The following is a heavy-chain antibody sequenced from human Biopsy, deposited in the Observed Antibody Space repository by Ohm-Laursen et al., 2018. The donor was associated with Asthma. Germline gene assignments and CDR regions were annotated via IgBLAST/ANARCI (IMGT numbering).Heavy chain of an antibody. CDR3: AREVLWFGESTNSGGMDV. CDR1: GYTFTGYY. CDR2: INPNSGGT. V-gene: IGHV1-2*04. Sequence: ASVKVSCKASGYTFTGYYMHWVRQAPGQGLEWMGWINPNSGGTNYAQKFQGWVTMTRDTSISTAYMELSRLRSDDTAVYYCAREVLWFGESTNSGGMDVWGQGTTVTVSS. J-gene: IGHJ6*02. D-gene: IGHD3-10*01.